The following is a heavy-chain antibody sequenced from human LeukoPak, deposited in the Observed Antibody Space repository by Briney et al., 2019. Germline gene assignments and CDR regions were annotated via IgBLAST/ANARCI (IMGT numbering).Heavy chain of an antibody. CDR3: ARGYGGDPTDRIYYFDY. CDR1: GGTFNSYA. J-gene: IGHJ4*02. Sequence: SVTVCFTASGGTFNSYAISWVRQAPGQGLERMGGIIPIFGTANYAQKFQGRVTITADESTSTAYMELSSLRSEDTAVYYCARGYGGDPTDRIYYFDYWGQGTLVTVSS. V-gene: IGHV1-69*13. CDR2: IIPIFGTA. D-gene: IGHD2-21*02.